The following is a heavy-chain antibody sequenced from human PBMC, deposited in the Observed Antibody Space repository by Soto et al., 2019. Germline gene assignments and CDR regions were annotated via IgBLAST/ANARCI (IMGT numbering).Heavy chain of an antibody. CDR1: GGTFSSYA. J-gene: IGHJ6*02. CDR2: IIPISGTA. D-gene: IGHD2-2*01. Sequence: QVQLVQSGAEVKKPASSVKVSCKASGGTFSSYAISWVRQAPGQGLEWMGGIIPISGTANYAQKFQGRVTITADESTRTAYMELSSVRSEDTAVYYCARSQGSSTSLEIYYYYSYGMDVWGQGTTVTVSS. V-gene: IGHV1-69*01. CDR3: ARSQGSSTSLEIYYYYSYGMDV.